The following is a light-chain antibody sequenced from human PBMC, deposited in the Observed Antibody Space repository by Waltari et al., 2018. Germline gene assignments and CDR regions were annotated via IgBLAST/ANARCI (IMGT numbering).Light chain of an antibody. J-gene: IGKJ1*01. CDR1: QTVSSN. CDR2: GAS. Sequence: EIVMTQSPATLSVSPGERATLSCRASQTVSSNLAWYQQKPGQAPRLLIYGASTRATGMPARFSGSGSGTEFTRTISSLQSEDFAVYYCQQYNNWPPWTFGQGTKVEIK. CDR3: QQYNNWPPWT. V-gene: IGKV3-15*01.